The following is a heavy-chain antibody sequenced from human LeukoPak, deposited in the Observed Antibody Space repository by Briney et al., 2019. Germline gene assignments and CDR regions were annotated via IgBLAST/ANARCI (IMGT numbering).Heavy chain of an antibody. D-gene: IGHD2-2*02. CDR2: ISAYNGNT. V-gene: IGHV1-18*01. Sequence: ASVKVSCKASGYTFTSYGISWVRQAPGQGLEWMGWISAYNGNTNYAQKLQGRVTMTTDTSTSTAYMELRSLRAEDTAVYYCATSSPYTCPDYWGQGTLVTVSS. CDR1: GYTFTSYG. CDR3: ATSSPYTCPDY. J-gene: IGHJ4*02.